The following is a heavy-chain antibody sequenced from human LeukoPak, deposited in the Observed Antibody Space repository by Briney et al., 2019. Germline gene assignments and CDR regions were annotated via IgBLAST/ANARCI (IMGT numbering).Heavy chain of an antibody. Sequence: GGSLRLSCAASGFTFSSYGMHWVRQAPGKGLEWVAVISYDGSNKYYADSVKGRFTISRDNSKNTLYLQMNSLRAEDTAVYYCAKVRRRLVVAATLAFDIWGQGTIVTVSS. V-gene: IGHV3-30*18. J-gene: IGHJ3*02. CDR3: AKVRRRLVVAATLAFDI. D-gene: IGHD2-15*01. CDR2: ISYDGSNK. CDR1: GFTFSSYG.